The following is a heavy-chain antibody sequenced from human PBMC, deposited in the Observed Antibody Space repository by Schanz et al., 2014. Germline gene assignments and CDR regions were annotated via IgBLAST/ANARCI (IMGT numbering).Heavy chain of an antibody. CDR2: ISGNGGST. CDR3: AKVREWWPYYFDY. Sequence: EVPLVESGGRLVQPGGSLRLSCAASGFTFTTNAMSWVRQPPGKGLEWVSAISGNGGSTYFADSVKGRFTISRDNSDNTLFLQMNSLRAEDTAVYYCAKVREWWPYYFDYWGQGTLVTVSS. D-gene: IGHD2-15*01. J-gene: IGHJ4*02. V-gene: IGHV3-23*04. CDR1: GFTFTTNA.